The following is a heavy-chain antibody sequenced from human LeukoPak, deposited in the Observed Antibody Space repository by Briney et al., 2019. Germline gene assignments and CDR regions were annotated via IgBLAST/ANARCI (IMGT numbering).Heavy chain of an antibody. J-gene: IGHJ4*02. CDR1: GGPISSGDYY. CDR3: ASGVDYYDSSGYFDY. D-gene: IGHD3-22*01. Sequence: SETLSLTCTVSGGPISSGDYYWSWIRQPPGKGLEWIGYIYYSGSTYYNPSLKSRVNISVDTSKNQFSLKLSSVTAADTAVYYCASGVDYYDSSGYFDYWGQGTLVTVSS. CDR2: IYYSGST. V-gene: IGHV4-30-4*08.